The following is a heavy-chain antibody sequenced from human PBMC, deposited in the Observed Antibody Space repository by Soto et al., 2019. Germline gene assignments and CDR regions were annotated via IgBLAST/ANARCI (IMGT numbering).Heavy chain of an antibody. D-gene: IGHD1-26*01. J-gene: IGHJ4*02. CDR2: IKGDGNEI. CDR3: ARLVSAAANDY. CDR1: GLTFSSYA. V-gene: IGHV3-7*04. Sequence: PGGSLRLSGAASGLTFSSYAMSWVRQAPGKGLEWVANIKGDGNEIYYVDSVKGRFTISRDNAKNSLYLQMNSLRAEDTVVYYCARLVSAAANDYWGQGALVTVSS.